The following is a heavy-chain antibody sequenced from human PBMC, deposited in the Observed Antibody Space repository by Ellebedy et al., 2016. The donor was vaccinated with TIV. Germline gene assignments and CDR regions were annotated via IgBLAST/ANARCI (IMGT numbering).Heavy chain of an antibody. CDR2: ISTDGDNK. D-gene: IGHD1-26*01. J-gene: IGHJ3*02. CDR1: GLTFSSYG. Sequence: GESLKISCAASGLTFSSYGMHWVRQAPGRGLEWVSVISTDGDNKHYADSVKGRFTISRDNAKNSLYLQMNSLRAEDTAVYYWARGVSVGDAFDIWGQGTMVTVSS. CDR3: ARGVSVGDAFDI. V-gene: IGHV3-30*03.